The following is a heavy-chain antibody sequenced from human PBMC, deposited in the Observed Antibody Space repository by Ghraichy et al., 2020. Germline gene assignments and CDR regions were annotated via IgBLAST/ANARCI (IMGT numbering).Heavy chain of an antibody. D-gene: IGHD6-13*01. Sequence: LSLTCAVYGGSFSFYYWNWIRQPPGKGLEWIGEINHSGSTNYNPSLKSRLTISVDTSKNQFSLKLNSVTAADTAIYYCARGPIISTWYDAFDIWGQGTMVTVSS. J-gene: IGHJ3*02. CDR1: GGSFSFYY. V-gene: IGHV4-34*01. CDR3: ARGPIISTWYDAFDI. CDR2: INHSGST.